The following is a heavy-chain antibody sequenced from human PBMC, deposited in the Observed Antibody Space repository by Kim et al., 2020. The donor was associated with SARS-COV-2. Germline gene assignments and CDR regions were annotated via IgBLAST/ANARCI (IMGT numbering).Heavy chain of an antibody. V-gene: IGHV3-74*01. J-gene: IGHJ4*02. D-gene: IGHD2-15*01. CDR3: TRAYSGSYFDQ. CDR1: GFTFSSYW. Sequence: GGSLRLSCVASGFTFSSYWMYWVRQGTGKGLVWVSHIKTDGSSTTYADSVKGRFTISRDNAKNTLFLQMNSLRAEDTAVYYCTRAYSGSYFDQWGQGTLVTVSS. CDR2: IKTDGSST.